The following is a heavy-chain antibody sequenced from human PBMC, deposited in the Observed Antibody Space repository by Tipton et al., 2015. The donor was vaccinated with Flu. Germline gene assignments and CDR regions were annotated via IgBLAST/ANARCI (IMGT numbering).Heavy chain of an antibody. D-gene: IGHD3-10*01. V-gene: IGHV3-21*01. CDR2: ISSTDAYI. Sequence: SLRLSCAASGFTFSSYTMNWVRQAPGKGLEWVSSISSTDAYIFFADSLRGRFTITRDNAKNSLYLQMNSQRAEDTAVYYGARDSGLTLGRGDSFYAWGQGRLVTVTS. CDR1: GFTFSSYT. CDR3: ARDSGLTLGRGDSFYA. J-gene: IGHJ5*02.